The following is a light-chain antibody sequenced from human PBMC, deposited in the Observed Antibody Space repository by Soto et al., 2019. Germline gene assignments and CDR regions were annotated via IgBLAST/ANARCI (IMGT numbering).Light chain of an antibody. Sequence: EIVLTQSPGTLSLSPGERATLSCRASQSVSSSYLAWYQQKPGQAPRLLIYGASSRATCIPDRFSGSGSGTDFTLTISRLEPEDCAVYYCQQYGSSPRTFGQGTRLEIK. CDR1: QSVSSSY. CDR2: GAS. V-gene: IGKV3-20*01. J-gene: IGKJ5*01. CDR3: QQYGSSPRT.